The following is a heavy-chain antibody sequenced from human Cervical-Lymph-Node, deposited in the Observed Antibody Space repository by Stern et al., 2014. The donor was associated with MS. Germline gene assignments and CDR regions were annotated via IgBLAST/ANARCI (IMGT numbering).Heavy chain of an antibody. V-gene: IGHV4-59*01. Sequence: QVQLQESGPGLVKPSETLSLTCTVSGGSISSYYWSWIRQPPGKGLEWIGYIYYSGSTNYNPSLKSRVTISVDTSKNQFSLKLSSVTAADTAVYYCARVAVRGVIDYWGQGTLVTVSS. CDR3: ARVAVRGVIDY. CDR1: GGSISSYY. D-gene: IGHD3-10*01. CDR2: IYYSGST. J-gene: IGHJ4*02.